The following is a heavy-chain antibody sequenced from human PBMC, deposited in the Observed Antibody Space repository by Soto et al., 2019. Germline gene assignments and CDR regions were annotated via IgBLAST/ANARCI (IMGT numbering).Heavy chain of an antibody. CDR3: ARVVATVAGPYGMDV. Sequence: QVQLVQSGAEVKKPGASVKVSCRAFGYTFTSYVISWVRQAPAQGLEWMGWISAYNGNTNFAQKLQGRVTMTTDTSTSTAYMELRSLRSDDTAVYYCARVVATVAGPYGMDVWGQGTTVTVSS. D-gene: IGHD6-19*01. J-gene: IGHJ6*02. CDR2: ISAYNGNT. CDR1: GYTFTSYV. V-gene: IGHV1-18*01.